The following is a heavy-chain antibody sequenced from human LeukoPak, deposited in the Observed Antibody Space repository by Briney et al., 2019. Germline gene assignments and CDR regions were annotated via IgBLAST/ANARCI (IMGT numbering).Heavy chain of an antibody. CDR3: PRGYYYDSSHNWFDP. J-gene: IGHJ5*02. Sequence: GASVKVSCKASGGTFSSYAISWVRQAPGQGLEWMGGIIPIFGTANHAQKFQGRVTITADESTSTAYMELSSLRSEDTAVYYCPRGYYYDSSHNWFDPWGQGTLVTVSS. CDR1: GGTFSSYA. V-gene: IGHV1-69*13. CDR2: IIPIFGTA. D-gene: IGHD3-22*01.